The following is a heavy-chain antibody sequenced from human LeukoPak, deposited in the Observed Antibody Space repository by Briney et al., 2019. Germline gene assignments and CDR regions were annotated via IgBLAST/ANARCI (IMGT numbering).Heavy chain of an antibody. J-gene: IGHJ3*02. CDR2: IYTSGST. V-gene: IGHV4-4*07. CDR1: GGSISSYY. Sequence: PSETLSLTCTVSGGSISSYYWSWIRQPAGKGLEWIGRIYTSGSTNYNPSLKSRVTMSVDTSKNQFSLNLTSVTAADTALYYCARAKQYPLSIDAFDIWGQGRMVTVSS. CDR3: ARAKQYPLSIDAFDI. D-gene: IGHD2-2*01.